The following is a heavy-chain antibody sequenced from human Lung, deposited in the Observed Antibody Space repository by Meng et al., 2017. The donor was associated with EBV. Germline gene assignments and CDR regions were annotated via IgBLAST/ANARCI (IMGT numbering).Heavy chain of an antibody. CDR2: INHSGST. V-gene: IGHV4-34*01. Sequence: QVQLQLWGARLLKPSAILCLPSVVYGGSYSGYYWSWIRQPPGKGLEWIGEINHSGSTNYNPSLKSRVTISVDTSKNQFSLKLSSVTAADTAVYYCARGCYGSGSSDYWGQGTLVTVSS. CDR1: GGSYSGYY. CDR3: ARGCYGSGSSDY. J-gene: IGHJ4*02. D-gene: IGHD3-10*01.